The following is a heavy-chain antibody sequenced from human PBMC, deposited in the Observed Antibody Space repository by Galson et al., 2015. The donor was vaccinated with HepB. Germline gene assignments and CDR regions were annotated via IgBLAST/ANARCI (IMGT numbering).Heavy chain of an antibody. CDR3: ARVGRWLQLFDY. CDR1: GGSISSGDYY. J-gene: IGHJ4*02. CDR2: IYYSGST. D-gene: IGHD5-24*01. V-gene: IGHV4-30-4*01. Sequence: TLSLTCTVSGGSISSGDYYWSWIRQPPGKGLEWIGYIYYSGSTYYNPSLKSRVTISVDTSKNQFSLKLSSVTAADTAVYYCARVGRWLQLFDYWGQGTLVTVSS.